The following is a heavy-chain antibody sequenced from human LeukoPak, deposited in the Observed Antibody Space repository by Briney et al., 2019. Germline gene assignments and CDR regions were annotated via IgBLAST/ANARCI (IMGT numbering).Heavy chain of an antibody. CDR3: ARDYYDSSGYYSGGAFDI. CDR2: ISSSSSTI. J-gene: IGHJ3*02. Sequence: GGSLRLSCAASGFTFSSYSMNWVRQAPGKGLEWVSYISSSSSTIYYADSVKGRFSISRGNAKNSLYLQMNSLRAEDTAVYYCARDYYDSSGYYSGGAFDIWGQGTMVTVSS. V-gene: IGHV3-48*04. CDR1: GFTFSSYS. D-gene: IGHD3-22*01.